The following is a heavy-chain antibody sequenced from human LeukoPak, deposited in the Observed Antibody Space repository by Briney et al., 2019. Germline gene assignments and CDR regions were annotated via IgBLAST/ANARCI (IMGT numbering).Heavy chain of an antibody. V-gene: IGHV1-2*02. CDR3: ARVKTTYDSSGYYFVY. J-gene: IGHJ4*02. CDR1: GYTFTGYY. Sequence: ASVKVSCKASGYTFTGYYMHWVRQAPGQGLEWMGWINPNSGGTNYAQKFQGRVTMTRDTSISTAYMELSRLGSDDTAVYYCARVKTTYDSSGYYFVYWGQGTLVTVSS. CDR2: INPNSGGT. D-gene: IGHD3-22*01.